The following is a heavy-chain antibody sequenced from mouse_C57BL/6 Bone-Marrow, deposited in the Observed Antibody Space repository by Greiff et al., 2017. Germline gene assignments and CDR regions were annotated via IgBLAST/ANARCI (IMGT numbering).Heavy chain of an antibody. J-gene: IGHJ3*01. CDR1: GYSFTGYY. CDR2: IYPYNGVS. Sequence: EVQLHQSGPELVKPGASVKISCKASGYSFTGYYMHWVKQSHGNILDWIGYIYPYNGVSSYNQKFKGKATLTVDTSSSTAYMELRSLTSEDSAVYYCARKGNYGSSYGFAYWGQGTLVTVSA. V-gene: IGHV1-31*01. CDR3: ARKGNYGSSYGFAY. D-gene: IGHD1-1*01.